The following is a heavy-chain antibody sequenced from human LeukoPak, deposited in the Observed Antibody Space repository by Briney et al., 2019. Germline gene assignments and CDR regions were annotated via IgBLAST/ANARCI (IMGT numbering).Heavy chain of an antibody. CDR1: GFTFSTYV. Sequence: PGGSLRLSCAASGFTFSTYVMNWFRQAPGKGLEWVSTISGSGGHTYFADSVKGRFTISRDNSKNTLDLQMNSLKVEDTAVYYCAKFRYHSNDNNYLDFNYWGQGTLVTVSS. J-gene: IGHJ4*02. D-gene: IGHD3-22*01. V-gene: IGHV3-23*01. CDR2: ISGSGGHT. CDR3: AKFRYHSNDNNYLDFNY.